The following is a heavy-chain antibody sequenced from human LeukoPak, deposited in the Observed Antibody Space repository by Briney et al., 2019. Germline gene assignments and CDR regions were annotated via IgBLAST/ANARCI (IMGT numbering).Heavy chain of an antibody. D-gene: IGHD3-22*01. CDR3: TTIYYDSSGPEAYFDY. Sequence: GGSQRLSCTASGFTFGDYAMSWVRQAPGKGLEWVGFIRSKAYGGTTEYAASVKGRFTISRDDSKSIAYLQMNSLKTEDTAVYYCTTIYYDSSGPEAYFDYWGQGTLATVSS. V-gene: IGHV3-49*04. CDR2: IRSKAYGGTT. CDR1: GFTFGDYA. J-gene: IGHJ4*02.